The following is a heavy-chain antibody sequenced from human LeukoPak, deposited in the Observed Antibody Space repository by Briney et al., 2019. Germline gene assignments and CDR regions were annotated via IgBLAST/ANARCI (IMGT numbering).Heavy chain of an antibody. Sequence: PSETLSLTCAVYGGSFSGYYWSWIHQPPGKGLEWIGEINHSGSTNYNPSLRSRVTISVDTSKNQFSLKLSSVTAADTAVYYCARGTMVRGVIIYYYYYMDVWGKGTTVTISS. V-gene: IGHV4-34*01. D-gene: IGHD3-10*01. CDR2: INHSGST. CDR1: GGSFSGYY. J-gene: IGHJ6*03. CDR3: ARGTMVRGVIIYYYYYMDV.